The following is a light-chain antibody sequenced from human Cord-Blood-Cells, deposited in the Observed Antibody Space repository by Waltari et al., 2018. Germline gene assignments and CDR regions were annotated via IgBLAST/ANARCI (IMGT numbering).Light chain of an antibody. CDR2: GNR. CDR1: SSHIGAGYD. V-gene: IGLV1-40*01. Sequence: QSVLTQPPSVSGAPGQRVTISCTGSSSHIGAGYDVHWYQQLPGTAPKLLSDGNRNRPSGVPDRFSGSKSGTSASLAITGLQAEDEADYYCQSYDSSLSGSVFGGGTKLAVL. J-gene: IGLJ3*02. CDR3: QSYDSSLSGSV.